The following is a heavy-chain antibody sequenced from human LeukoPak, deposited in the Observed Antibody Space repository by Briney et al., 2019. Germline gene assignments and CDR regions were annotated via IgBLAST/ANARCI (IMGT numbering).Heavy chain of an antibody. V-gene: IGHV4-59*01. CDR3: ARGRSGGDWFDS. CDR1: GGSISTYY. Sequence: PSETPSLTCTVFGGSISTYYWTWIRQPPGKGLEWIGYNHYTGSTNHNPSLKSRVTMSVDTSKNQFSLKLSSVTAADTAVYYCARGRSGGDWFDSWGQGTLVTVSS. D-gene: IGHD3-10*01. J-gene: IGHJ5*01. CDR2: NHYTGST.